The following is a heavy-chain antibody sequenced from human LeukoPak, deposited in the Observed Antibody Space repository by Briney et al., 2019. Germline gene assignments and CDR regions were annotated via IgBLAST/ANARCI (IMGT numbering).Heavy chain of an antibody. CDR2: ISWNSGSI. CDR1: GFTFSSYG. Sequence: PGGSLRLSCAASGFTFSSYGMHWVRQAPGKGLEWVSGISWNSGSIGYADSVKGRFTISRDNAKNSLYLQMNSLRAEDTALYYCAKDGRQYYYGSGSYYFDYWGQGTLVTVSS. CDR3: AKDGRQYYYGSGSYYFDY. D-gene: IGHD3-10*01. J-gene: IGHJ4*02. V-gene: IGHV3-9*01.